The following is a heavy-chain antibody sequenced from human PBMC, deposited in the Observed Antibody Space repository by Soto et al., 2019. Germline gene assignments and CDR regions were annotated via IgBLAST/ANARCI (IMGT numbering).Heavy chain of an antibody. Sequence: EVQLVESGGGLIQPGGSLRLSCAASGFTVSSNYMSWVRQAPGKGLEWVSVIYSGGSTYYADSVKGRFTISRDNSENTLYLQMNSLRAEDTAVYYCARDRCRSGGSCYSDYWGQGTLVTVSS. CDR2: IYSGGST. CDR1: GFTVSSNY. CDR3: ARDRCRSGGSCYSDY. V-gene: IGHV3-53*01. D-gene: IGHD2-15*01. J-gene: IGHJ4*02.